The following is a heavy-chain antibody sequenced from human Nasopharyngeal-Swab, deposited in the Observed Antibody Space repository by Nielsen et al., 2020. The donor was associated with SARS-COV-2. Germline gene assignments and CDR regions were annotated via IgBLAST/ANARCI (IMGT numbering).Heavy chain of an antibody. J-gene: IGHJ5*02. D-gene: IGHD2-21*01. Sequence: ASVKVSCKVSGYTLTQLSMHWVRQAPGKGLEWMGGFDPEDGEPIYAQKFQGRVTMTEDTSTDTAYMELSSLRSEDTAVYYCATGFAFRPNWFDPWGQGTLVTVSS. CDR3: ATGFAFRPNWFDP. CDR2: FDPEDGEP. V-gene: IGHV1-24*01. CDR1: GYTLTQLS.